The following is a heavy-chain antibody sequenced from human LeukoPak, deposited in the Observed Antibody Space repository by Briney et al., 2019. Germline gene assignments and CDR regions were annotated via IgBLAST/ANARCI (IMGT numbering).Heavy chain of an antibody. J-gene: IGHJ6*03. D-gene: IGHD1-1*01. Sequence: GGSLRLSCAASGFTFGDYGMSWVRQAPGKGLEWVSYISSSGSNIYYADSVKGRFTISRDNAKNSLYMQMNSLRAEDTAVYYCARVPGTTYYYYYIDVWGKGTTVTVSS. CDR3: ARVPGTTYYYYYIDV. V-gene: IGHV3-11*04. CDR2: ISSSGSNI. CDR1: GFTFGDYG.